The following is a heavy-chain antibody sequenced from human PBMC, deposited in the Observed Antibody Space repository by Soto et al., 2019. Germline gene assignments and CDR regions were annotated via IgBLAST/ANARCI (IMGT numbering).Heavy chain of an antibody. CDR1: GGTFSSYA. Sequence: QVQLVQSGAEVKKPGSSVKVSCKASGGTFSSYAISWVRQAPGQGLEWMGGIIPIFGTSNYAQKFQGRVTITADESTSTAYMELSSLRSEDTAVYYCARDSGREYSSSWGDFDYWGQGTLVTVSS. CDR2: IIPIFGTS. V-gene: IGHV1-69*01. D-gene: IGHD6-13*01. CDR3: ARDSGREYSSSWGDFDY. J-gene: IGHJ4*02.